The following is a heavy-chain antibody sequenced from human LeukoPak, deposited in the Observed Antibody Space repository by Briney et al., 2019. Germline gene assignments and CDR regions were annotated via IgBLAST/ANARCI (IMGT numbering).Heavy chain of an antibody. J-gene: IGHJ4*02. D-gene: IGHD6-6*01. CDR3: AKDEDEYSSSSIAFDY. Sequence: PGRSLRLSCAASGFTFDDYAMHWVRQAPGKGLEWVSGISWNSGSIGYADSVKGRYTISRDTAKNSLYLQMNSLRAEDTALYYCAKDEDEYSSSSIAFDYWGQGTLVTVSS. CDR2: ISWNSGSI. V-gene: IGHV3-9*01. CDR1: GFTFDDYA.